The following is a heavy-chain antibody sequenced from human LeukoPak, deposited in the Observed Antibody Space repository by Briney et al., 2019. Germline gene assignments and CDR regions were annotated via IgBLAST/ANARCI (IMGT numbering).Heavy chain of an antibody. V-gene: IGHV3-9*01. CDR2: ISWDSGSI. Sequence: PGGSLRLSCAASGFTFDEYAMYWVRHVPGKGLEWVSGISWDSGSIVYADSVKGRFTISRDNAKNLLYLQMNSLRAEDTALYYCAKDRYESRYYYYMDVWGKGTTVTISS. D-gene: IGHD3-22*01. CDR3: AKDRYESRYYYYMDV. CDR1: GFTFDEYA. J-gene: IGHJ6*03.